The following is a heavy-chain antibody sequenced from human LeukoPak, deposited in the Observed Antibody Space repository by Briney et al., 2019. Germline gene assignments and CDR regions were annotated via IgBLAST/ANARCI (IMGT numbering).Heavy chain of an antibody. V-gene: IGHV3-48*04. J-gene: IGHJ4*02. CDR3: ASSRKGFGDLSDY. Sequence: GGSLRLSCAASRFIFSGYWMSWVRQAPGKGLEWVSYISGPSTPIYYADSVKGRFTISRDNAKNSLYLQMNSLRPEDTAVYYCASSRKGFGDLSDYWGQGTLVTVSS. CDR2: ISGPSTPI. CDR1: RFIFSGYW. D-gene: IGHD3-10*01.